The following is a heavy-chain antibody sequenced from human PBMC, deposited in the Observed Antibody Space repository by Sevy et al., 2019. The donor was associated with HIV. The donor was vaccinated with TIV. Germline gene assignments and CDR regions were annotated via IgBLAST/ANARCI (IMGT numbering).Heavy chain of an antibody. D-gene: IGHD3-3*01. CDR2: IYPGDSDT. Sequence: GESLKISCKGSGYSFTSYWIGWVRQMPGKGLEWMGIIYPGDSDTRYSPSFQGQVTISADKSISTAYLQWSSLKASDTAMYYCAGQGITIFGVVTSIYYYYGMDVWGQGTTVTVSS. V-gene: IGHV5-51*01. CDR1: GYSFTSYW. CDR3: AGQGITIFGVVTSIYYYYGMDV. J-gene: IGHJ6*02.